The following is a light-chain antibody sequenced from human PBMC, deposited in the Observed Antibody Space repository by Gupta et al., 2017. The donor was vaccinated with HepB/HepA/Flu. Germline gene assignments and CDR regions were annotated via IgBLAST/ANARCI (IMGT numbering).Light chain of an antibody. CDR2: GAS. J-gene: IGKJ2*01. CDR1: QSVSHRY. Sequence: DSVLTQSPGTLPLSPGARAPLSCSASQSVSHRYLAWYQQKPGQAPQLLIYGASTRASGIPDRISGSGSGTDFTLDINRLEAEDFAVFYCKQYDRSPYTFGQGTKLEIK. CDR3: KQYDRSPYT. V-gene: IGKV3-20*01.